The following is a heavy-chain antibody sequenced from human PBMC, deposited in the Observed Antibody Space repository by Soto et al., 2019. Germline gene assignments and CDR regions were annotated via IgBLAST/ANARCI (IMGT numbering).Heavy chain of an antibody. V-gene: IGHV4-39*01. CDR2: VYHTGNT. Sequence: QLQLQGSGPGLVKPSETLSLTCSVAGGSVNNNGYYWALNRQPPGKGLEWIASVYHTGNTYSHLSLKSRVTMSIDTSKNQFSLTLRSVTAADTAVYYCARQILDYYTSGTYSNWFDPWGQGNLVTVSS. CDR1: GGSVNNNGYY. CDR3: ARQILDYYTSGTYSNWFDP. D-gene: IGHD3-10*01. J-gene: IGHJ5*02.